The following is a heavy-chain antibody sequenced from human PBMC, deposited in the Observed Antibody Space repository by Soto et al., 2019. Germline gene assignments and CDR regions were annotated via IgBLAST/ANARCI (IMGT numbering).Heavy chain of an antibody. CDR2: ITDTGGDA. V-gene: IGHV3-23*01. J-gene: IGHJ4*02. CDR1: GLTFGSHA. Sequence: SVGSLRLSCVASGLTFGSHAMTWDRQAPGEGLQWASTITDTGGDAKYAGSGRGRFVISRDNSKKRMYRQMTCFTAKESAITYCAGGSTDSYPGSQIFGFWGRGSLVTVSS. CDR3: AGGSTDSYPGSQIFGF. D-gene: IGHD3-10*01.